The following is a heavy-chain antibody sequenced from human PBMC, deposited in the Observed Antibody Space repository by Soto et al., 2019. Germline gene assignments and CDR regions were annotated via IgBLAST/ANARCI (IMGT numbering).Heavy chain of an antibody. V-gene: IGHV4-31*03. CDR2: IYYSGST. J-gene: IGHJ4*02. CDR3: ARTYYDILTGYFTGIAGFDY. CDR1: GGSISSGGYY. D-gene: IGHD3-9*01. Sequence: QVQLQESGPGLVKPSQTLSLTCTVSGGSISSGGYYWSWIRQHPGKGLEWIGYIYYSGSTYYNPSLKSRVTISVDTSKNQFSLKLSSVTAADTAVYYCARTYYDILTGYFTGIAGFDYWGQGTLVTVSS.